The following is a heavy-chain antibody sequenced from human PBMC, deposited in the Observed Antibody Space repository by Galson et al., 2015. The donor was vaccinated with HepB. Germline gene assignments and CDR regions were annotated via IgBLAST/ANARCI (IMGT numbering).Heavy chain of an antibody. D-gene: IGHD3-22*01. CDR2: IIPIFGTA. CDR1: GGTFSSYA. CDR3: ARAWKDYYDSSGPRGDWFDP. J-gene: IGHJ5*02. V-gene: IGHV1-69*13. Sequence: SVKVSCKASGGTFSSYAISWVRQAPGQGLEWMGGIIPIFGTANYAQKFQGRVTITADESTSTAYMELSSLRSEDTAVYYCARAWKDYYDSSGPRGDWFDPWGQGTLVTVSS.